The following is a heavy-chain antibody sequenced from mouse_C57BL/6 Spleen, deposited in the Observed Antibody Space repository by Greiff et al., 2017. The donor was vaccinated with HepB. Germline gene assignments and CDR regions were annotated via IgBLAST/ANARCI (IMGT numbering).Heavy chain of an antibody. CDR2: INPNNGGT. D-gene: IGHD1-1*01. Sequence: EVQLQQSGPELVKPGASVKIPCKASGYTFTDYNMDWVKQSHGKSLEWIGDINPNNGGTIYNQKFKGKATLTVDKSSSTAYMELRSLTSEDTAVYYCARGAVVDPYYAMDYWGQGTSVTVSS. J-gene: IGHJ4*01. CDR1: GYTFTDYN. CDR3: ARGAVVDPYYAMDY. V-gene: IGHV1-18*01.